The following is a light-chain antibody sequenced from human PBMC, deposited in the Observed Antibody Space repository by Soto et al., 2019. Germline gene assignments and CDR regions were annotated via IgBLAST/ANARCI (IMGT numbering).Light chain of an antibody. V-gene: IGKV1-39*01. CDR1: QGISTY. J-gene: IGKJ5*01. CDR3: QQSNIMAT. Sequence: DMQITHSPSSLSASVLYRVTITFRASQGISTYLNWYQQKPGKAPKLLVYAASRLQPGVPSRFSGSGSGTDFTLTITTLQPEDFATYFCQQSNIMATFGQGTRLEI. CDR2: AAS.